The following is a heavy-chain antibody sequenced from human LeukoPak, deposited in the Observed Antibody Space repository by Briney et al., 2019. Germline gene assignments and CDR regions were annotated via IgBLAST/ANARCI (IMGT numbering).Heavy chain of an antibody. V-gene: IGHV4-59*08. CDR3: ARRAVAENYFNY. CDR2: IYSSGST. D-gene: IGHD6-19*01. Sequence: SETLSLTCTVSGGSITSYYWSWIRQPPGKGLEWVGYIYSSGSTTYNPSLKSRVTISVDTSKNQFSLKLTSVTAADTAVYYCARRAVAENYFNYWGQGTLVTDSS. CDR1: GGSITSYY. J-gene: IGHJ4*02.